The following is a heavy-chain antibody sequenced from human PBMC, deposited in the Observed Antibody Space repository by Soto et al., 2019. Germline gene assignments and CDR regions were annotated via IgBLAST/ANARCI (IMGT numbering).Heavy chain of an antibody. D-gene: IGHD3-10*01. Sequence: ASVKVSCKASGYTFTSYCISWVRQAPGQGLEWMGWISAYNGNKNYAQKLQGRVTMTTDTSTSTAYMELRSLRSDDTAVYYCARDAGSVIRGVMNDWGQGTLVTVSS. J-gene: IGHJ4*02. CDR3: ARDAGSVIRGVMND. CDR2: ISAYNGNK. V-gene: IGHV1-18*01. CDR1: GYTFTSYC.